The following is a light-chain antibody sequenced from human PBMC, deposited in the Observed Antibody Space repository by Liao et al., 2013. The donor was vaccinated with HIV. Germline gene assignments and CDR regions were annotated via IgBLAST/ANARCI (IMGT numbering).Light chain of an antibody. CDR1: NIRSRG. J-gene: IGLJ1*01. CDR2: YDQ. CDR3: QAWDSSTYV. V-gene: IGLV3-21*01. Sequence: YVLTQPPSVSVAPGQTAVMTCGGNNIRSRGVHWYQQRPGQAPVLVMYYDQNRPSGIPERFSGSNPGITATLTISGTQAMDEADYYCQAWDSSTYVFGTGTKVTVL.